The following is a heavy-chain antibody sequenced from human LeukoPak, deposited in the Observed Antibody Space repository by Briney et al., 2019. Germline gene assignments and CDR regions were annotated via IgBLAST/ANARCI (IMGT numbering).Heavy chain of an antibody. CDR3: ARDRDILTGNHHAFDI. V-gene: IGHV1-2*02. D-gene: IGHD3-9*01. J-gene: IGHJ3*02. CDR2: INPNSGGT. CDR1: GYTFTGYY. Sequence: ASVKVSCKASGYTFTGYYMHWVRQAPGQGLEWMGWINPNSGGTNYAQKFQGRVTMTRDTSISTAYMELSRLRSDDTAVYYCARDRDILTGNHHAFDIWGLGTMVTVSS.